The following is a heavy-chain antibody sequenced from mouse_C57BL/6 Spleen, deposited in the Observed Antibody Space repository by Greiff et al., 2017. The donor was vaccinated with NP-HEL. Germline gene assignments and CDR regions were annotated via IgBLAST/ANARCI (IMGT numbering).Heavy chain of an antibody. CDR3: ARYEFYYPDV. Sequence: VQLQQSGPELVKPGASVKISCKASGYAFSSSWMNWVKQRPGKGLEWIGRIYPGDGDTNYNGKFKGKATLTADKSSSTAYMQLSSLTSEDSAVYFCARYEFYYPDVWGTGTTVTVSS. CDR1: GYAFSSSW. J-gene: IGHJ1*03. CDR2: IYPGDGDT. V-gene: IGHV1-82*01. D-gene: IGHD1-1*01.